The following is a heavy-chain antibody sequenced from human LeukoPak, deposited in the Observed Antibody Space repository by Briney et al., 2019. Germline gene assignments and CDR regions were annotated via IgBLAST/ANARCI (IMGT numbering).Heavy chain of an antibody. D-gene: IGHD4-17*01. CDR2: ISAYNGNT. J-gene: IGHJ4*02. V-gene: IGHV1-18*01. CDR3: ARDLSPTVPSDY. Sequence: ASVKVSCKASGYTFTSYGISWVRQAPGQGREWMGWISAYNGNTNYAQKLQGRVTMTTDTSTSTAYMELRSLRSDDTAVYYCARDLSPTVPSDYWGQGTLVTVSS. CDR1: GYTFTSYG.